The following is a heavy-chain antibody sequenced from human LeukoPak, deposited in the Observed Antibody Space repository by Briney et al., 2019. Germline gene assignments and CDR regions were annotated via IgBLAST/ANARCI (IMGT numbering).Heavy chain of an antibody. CDR2: ISSTGGGT. V-gene: IGHV3-23*01. CDR1: GFTFSNYA. Sequence: GGSLRLSCAASGFTFSNYAMSWVPQAQGKGLAWVSSISSTGGGTYFADSVKGRFTVSRDNSQNTLYLQMNSLRAEDTAVYFCAKGGFYDDPFDIWGQGTLVTVSS. D-gene: IGHD5/OR15-5a*01. J-gene: IGHJ3*02. CDR3: AKGGFYDDPFDI.